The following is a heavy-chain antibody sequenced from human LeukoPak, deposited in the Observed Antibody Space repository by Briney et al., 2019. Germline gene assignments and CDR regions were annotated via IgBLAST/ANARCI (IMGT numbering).Heavy chain of an antibody. Sequence: GGSLRLSCAASGFTFSTYGMNWVRQAPGKGLEWVAVIWHDGSSKYYADSVKGRFTISRDNAKNSLYLQMNSLRAEDTAVYYCARRGGALLPNNYFDYWGQGTLVTVSS. J-gene: IGHJ4*02. D-gene: IGHD3-10*01. CDR2: IWHDGSSK. V-gene: IGHV3-33*01. CDR3: ARRGGALLPNNYFDY. CDR1: GFTFSTYG.